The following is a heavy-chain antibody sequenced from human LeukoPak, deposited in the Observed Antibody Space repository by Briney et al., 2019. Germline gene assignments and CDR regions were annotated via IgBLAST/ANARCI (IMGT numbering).Heavy chain of an antibody. J-gene: IGHJ4*02. V-gene: IGHV3-48*03. D-gene: IGHD3-22*01. Sequence: PGGSLRLSCAASGFTFSSYEMNWVRQAPGKGLEWVSYISSSGSSIYYADSVKGRFTISRDNAKNSLYLQMNSLRAEDTAVYYCARGVVAVLYYWGQGTLVTVSS. CDR2: ISSSGSSI. CDR1: GFTFSSYE. CDR3: ARGVVAVLYY.